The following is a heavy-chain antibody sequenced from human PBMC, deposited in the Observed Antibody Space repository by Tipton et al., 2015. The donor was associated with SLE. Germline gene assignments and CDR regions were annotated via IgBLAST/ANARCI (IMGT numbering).Heavy chain of an antibody. D-gene: IGHD4-17*01. CDR3: ARHAGDYAYFDS. J-gene: IGHJ4*02. Sequence: LRLSCTVSGGSINSDTYYWNWLRQPAGRTLEWLGRVQTTGNTNYNPSLRSRVTISIDTSKNQFSLKLSSLTAADTAVYYCARHAGDYAYFDSWGQGTLVTVSS. CDR1: GGSINSDTYY. V-gene: IGHV4-61*02. CDR2: VQTTGNT.